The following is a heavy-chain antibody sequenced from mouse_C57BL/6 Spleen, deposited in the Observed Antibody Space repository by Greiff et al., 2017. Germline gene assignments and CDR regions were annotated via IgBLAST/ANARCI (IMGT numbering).Heavy chain of an antibody. CDR3: AREAYGSSYYWYFDV. Sequence: EVHLVESGGGLVKPGGSLKLSYAASGFTFSSYAMSWVRQTPEKRLEWVATISDGGSYTYYPDNVKGRFTISRDNAKNNLYLQMSHLKSEDTAMYYCAREAYGSSYYWYFDVWGTGTTVTVSS. CDR2: ISDGGSYT. CDR1: GFTFSSYA. V-gene: IGHV5-4*01. J-gene: IGHJ1*03. D-gene: IGHD1-1*01.